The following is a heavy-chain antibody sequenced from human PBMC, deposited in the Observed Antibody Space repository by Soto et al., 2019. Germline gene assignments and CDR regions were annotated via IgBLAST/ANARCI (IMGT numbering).Heavy chain of an antibody. J-gene: IGHJ4*02. CDR2: INAGNGNT. CDR3: ARGPGGPDGPGDY. V-gene: IGHV1-3*01. CDR1: GYTFTSYA. D-gene: IGHD2-15*01. Sequence: QFQLVQSGAEVKKPGASVKVSCKASGYTFTSYAMHWVRQAPGQRLEWMGWINAGNGNTKYSQKFKGRVTITRDTSASTAYMELSSLRSEDTAVYYCARGPGGPDGPGDYWGQGTLVTVSS.